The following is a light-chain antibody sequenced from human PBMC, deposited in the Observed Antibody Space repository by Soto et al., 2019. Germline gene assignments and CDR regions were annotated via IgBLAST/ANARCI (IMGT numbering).Light chain of an antibody. CDR3: QQYGSSPRT. J-gene: IGKJ1*01. CDR1: QSVSSSY. V-gene: IGKV3-20*01. CDR2: GAS. Sequence: EIVLTQSPGTLSLSPGERATLSCRASQSVSSSYLAWYQQKPGQASRLLIHGASSRAPGIPDRFSGSGSGTDFTLTISRLEPEDFAVYYCQQYGSSPRTLGQGTKVEIK.